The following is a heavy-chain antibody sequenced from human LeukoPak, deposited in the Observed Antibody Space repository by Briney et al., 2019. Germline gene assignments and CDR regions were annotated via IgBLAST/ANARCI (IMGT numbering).Heavy chain of an antibody. CDR1: GYTFTSYG. CDR2: ISAYNGNT. J-gene: IGHJ3*02. D-gene: IGHD5-18*01. CDR3: AREQPSYEYAFDI. V-gene: IGHV1-18*01. Sequence: ASVKVSCKASGYTFTSYGISWVRQAPGHGLEWMGWISAYNGNTNYAQNLQGRVTMTTDTSTSTAYMELKSLRSDDTAVYYCAREQPSYEYAFDIWGQGTMVTVSS.